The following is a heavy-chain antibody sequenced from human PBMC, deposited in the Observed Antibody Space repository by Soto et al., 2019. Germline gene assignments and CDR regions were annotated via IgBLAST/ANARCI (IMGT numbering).Heavy chain of an antibody. CDR1: GGSISSGGYY. CDR2: IYYSGST. V-gene: IGHV4-31*03. J-gene: IGHJ4*02. CDR3: ARESAAAGTSFLDY. D-gene: IGHD6-13*01. Sequence: SETLSLTCTVSGGSISSGGYYWSWIRQHPGKGLEWIGYIYYSGSTYYNPSLKSRVTISVVTSKNQFSLKLSSVTAADTAVYYCARESAAAGTSFLDYWGQGTLVTVSS.